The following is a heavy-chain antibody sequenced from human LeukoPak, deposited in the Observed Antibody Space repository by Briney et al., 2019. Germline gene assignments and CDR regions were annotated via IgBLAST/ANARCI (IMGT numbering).Heavy chain of an antibody. V-gene: IGHV1-18*01. CDR2: IGVRTGQT. CDR3: VRDNSGLAGVSLDF. J-gene: IGHJ4*02. D-gene: IGHD6-13*01. CDR1: GYMFVSRG. Sequence: GASVKVSCKASGYMFVSRGFTWVRQAPGQGLEWMGWIGVRTGQTQFAQQFRDRFTMTTNTSTTTAFMELKSLRPDDTAVYYCVRDNSGLAGVSLDFWGQGTQVIVSS.